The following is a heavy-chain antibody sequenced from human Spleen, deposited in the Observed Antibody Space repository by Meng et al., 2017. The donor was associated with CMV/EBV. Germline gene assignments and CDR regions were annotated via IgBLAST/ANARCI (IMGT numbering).Heavy chain of an antibody. Sequence: SQTLSLTCAVYGGSFSGYYWSWVRLPPGKGLECIAYFYYGGNTNYNPSVKSRVAVSVDTSKNQFSLKLSSVTAADTAIYYCARAPTGRLRLHFDYWGPGTLVTVSS. J-gene: IGHJ4*02. V-gene: IGHV4-59*01. CDR1: GGSFSGYY. CDR2: FYYGGNT. CDR3: ARAPTGRLRLHFDY. D-gene: IGHD1-1*01.